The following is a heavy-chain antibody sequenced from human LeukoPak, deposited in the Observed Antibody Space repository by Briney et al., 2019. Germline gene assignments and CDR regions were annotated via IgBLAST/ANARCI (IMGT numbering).Heavy chain of an antibody. V-gene: IGHV1-2*02. CDR1: GYTFTGYY. D-gene: IGHD3-22*01. CDR2: INPNSGGT. J-gene: IGHJ4*02. Sequence: GASVKVSCKASGYTFTGYYMHWVRQAPGQGLEWMGWINPNSGGTNYARKFQGRVTMTRDTSISTAYMELSRLRSDDTAVYYCASEYYYDSSGYSSGGDYWGQGTLVTVSS. CDR3: ASEYYYDSSGYSSGGDY.